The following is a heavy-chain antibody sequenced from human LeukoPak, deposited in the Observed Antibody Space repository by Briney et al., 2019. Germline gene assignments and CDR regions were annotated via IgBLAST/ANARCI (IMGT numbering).Heavy chain of an antibody. CDR2: INPNSGDT. V-gene: IGHV1-2*02. J-gene: IGHJ3*02. D-gene: IGHD3-22*01. CDR1: GYTFTSYG. CDR3: ARTLVVINDAFDI. Sequence: ASVKVSCKASGYTFTSYGISWVRQAPGQGLEWMGWINPNSGDTNYAQKSQGRVSMTGDTSISTAYMELSRLRSDDTAVYYCARTLVVINDAFDIWGQGTMVTVSS.